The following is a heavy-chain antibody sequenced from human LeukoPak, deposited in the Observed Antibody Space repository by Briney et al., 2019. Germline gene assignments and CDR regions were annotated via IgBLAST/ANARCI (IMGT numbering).Heavy chain of an antibody. V-gene: IGHV3-23*01. CDR2: IYYSGAKI. D-gene: IGHD6-19*01. CDR3: AKDVAPDSGWDLDY. Sequence: GGSLRLSCAVSGLTFSTYSMTWVRQGPGKGLEWVSSIYYSGAKIFYADSVKGRFTISRDNSKNMLYLQMNSLRVEDTAVYYCAKDVAPDSGWDLDYWGQGTLVTVSS. CDR1: GLTFSTYS. J-gene: IGHJ4*02.